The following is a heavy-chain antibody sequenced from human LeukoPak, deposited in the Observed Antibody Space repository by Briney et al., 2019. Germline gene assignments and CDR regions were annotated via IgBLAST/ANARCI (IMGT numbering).Heavy chain of an antibody. CDR1: GGSFSGYY. Sequence: PSETLSLTCAVYGGSFSGYYWSWIRQPPGKGLEWIGEINHSGSTNYNPSLKSRVTISVGTSKNQFSLKLSSVTAADTAVYYCARGQLSGPFDYWGQGTLVTVSS. CDR3: ARGQLSGPFDY. J-gene: IGHJ4*02. CDR2: INHSGST. V-gene: IGHV4-34*01. D-gene: IGHD5-18*01.